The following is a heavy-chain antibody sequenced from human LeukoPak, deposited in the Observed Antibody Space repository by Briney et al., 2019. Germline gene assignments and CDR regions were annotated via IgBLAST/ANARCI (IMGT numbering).Heavy chain of an antibody. J-gene: IGHJ4*02. V-gene: IGHV4-59*01. CDR1: GGSISSYY. CDR2: IYYGGST. CDR3: ARMGSGWPFHRGYYFDY. Sequence: TSETLSLTCTVSGGSISSYYWSWIRQPPGKGLEWIGYIYYGGSTNYNPSLKSRVTISVDTSKNQFSLKLSSVTAADTAVYYCARMGSGWPFHRGYYFDYWGQGTLVTVSS. D-gene: IGHD6-19*01.